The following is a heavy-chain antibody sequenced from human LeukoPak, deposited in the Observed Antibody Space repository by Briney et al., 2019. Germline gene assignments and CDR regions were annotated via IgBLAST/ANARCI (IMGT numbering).Heavy chain of an antibody. J-gene: IGHJ5*02. CDR1: GGSISSSSYY. CDR3: ARAIDSSARNGFDP. V-gene: IGHV4-61*02. D-gene: IGHD3-22*01. Sequence: PSETLSLTCTVSGGSISSSSYYWSWIRQPAGKGLEWIGRIHTSGSTNYNPSLKSRLTLSVDTSKNQLSLKLTSVTAADTAVYYCARAIDSSARNGFDPWGQGTLVTVSS. CDR2: IHTSGST.